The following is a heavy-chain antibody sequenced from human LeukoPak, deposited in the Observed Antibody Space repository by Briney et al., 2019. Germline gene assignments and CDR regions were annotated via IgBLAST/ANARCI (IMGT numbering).Heavy chain of an antibody. J-gene: IGHJ6*02. CDR1: GGSVSSGSNY. CDR2: IYYSGST. CDR3: ARGGSGYDSFYYYGMDV. V-gene: IGHV4-61*01. Sequence: SETLSLTCTVSGGSVSSGSNYWSWIRQPPGKGLEWIGYIYYSGSTNYNPSLKSRVTISVDTSKNQFSLKLSSVTAADTAVYYCARGGSGYDSFYYYGMDVWGQGTTVTVSS. D-gene: IGHD5-12*01.